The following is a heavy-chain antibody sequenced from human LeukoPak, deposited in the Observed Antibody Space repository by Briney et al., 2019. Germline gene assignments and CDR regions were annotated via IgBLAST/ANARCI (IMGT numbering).Heavy chain of an antibody. CDR2: ISWDGGST. CDR1: GFTFDDYA. V-gene: IGHV3-43D*03. J-gene: IGHJ6*03. CDR3: AKDGGYCSGGSCYYDVTYYYYYMDV. Sequence: GSLRLSCAASGFTFDDYAMHWVRQAPGKGLEWVSLISWDGGSTYYADSVKGRFTISRDNSKNSLYLQMNSLRAEDTALYYCAKDGGYCSGGSCYYDVTYYYYYMDVWGKGTTVTVSS. D-gene: IGHD2-15*01.